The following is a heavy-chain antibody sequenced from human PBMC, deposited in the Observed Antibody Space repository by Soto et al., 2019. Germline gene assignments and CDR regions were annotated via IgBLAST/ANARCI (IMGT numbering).Heavy chain of an antibody. CDR3: ARLLSPVGYFDY. V-gene: IGHV4-31*03. J-gene: IGHJ4*02. CDR1: GGSISSGGYY. CDR2: IYYSGST. Sequence: KTSGTLSLTCTVSGGSISSGGYYWSWIRQHPGKGLEWIGYIYYSGSTYYNPSLKSRVTISVDTSKNQFSLKLSSVTAADTAVYYCARLLSPVGYFDYWGQGTLVTVSS. D-gene: IGHD1-26*01.